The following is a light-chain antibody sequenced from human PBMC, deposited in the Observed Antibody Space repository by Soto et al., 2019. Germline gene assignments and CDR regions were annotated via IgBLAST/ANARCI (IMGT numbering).Light chain of an antibody. CDR3: QQYGSSPKT. V-gene: IGKV1-12*01. CDR1: QHISTY. Sequence: DIQMTPSPASVPASVGDRVTITCRAGQHISTYLAWYQQKPGEAPKLLIYDASALPRGVPSRFSGSGSGTDFTLTISRLEPEDFAVYYCQQYGSSPKTFGQGTKVDIK. CDR2: DAS. J-gene: IGKJ1*01.